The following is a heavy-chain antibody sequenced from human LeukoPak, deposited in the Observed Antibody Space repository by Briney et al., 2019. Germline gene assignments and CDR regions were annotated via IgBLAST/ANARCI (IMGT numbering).Heavy chain of an antibody. J-gene: IGHJ4*02. CDR1: GGSFSGYY. Sequence: SETLSLTCAVYGGSFSGYYWSWICQPPGKGLEWIGEINHSGGTNYNPSLKSRVTISVDTSKNQFSLKLSSVTAADTAVYYCASRGYSYGYFPTADYWGQGTLVTVSS. D-gene: IGHD5-18*01. CDR2: INHSGGT. CDR3: ASRGYSYGYFPTADY. V-gene: IGHV4-34*01.